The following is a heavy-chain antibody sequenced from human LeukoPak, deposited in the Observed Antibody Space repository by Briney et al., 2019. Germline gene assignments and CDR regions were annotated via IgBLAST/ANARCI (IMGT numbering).Heavy chain of an antibody. Sequence: GGSLRLSCAVSGFTFVSHAMSWVRQAPGKGLEWVSAISGSGGSTYYADSVKGRFTISRDNSKNTLYLQMNSLRAEDTAVYYCAKELAGRYSSGWYSNPDYWGQGTLVTVSS. CDR1: GFTFVSHA. D-gene: IGHD6-19*01. CDR2: ISGSGGST. J-gene: IGHJ4*02. CDR3: AKELAGRYSSGWYSNPDY. V-gene: IGHV3-23*01.